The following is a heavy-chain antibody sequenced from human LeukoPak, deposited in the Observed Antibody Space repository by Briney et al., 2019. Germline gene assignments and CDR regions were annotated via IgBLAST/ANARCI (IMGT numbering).Heavy chain of an antibody. Sequence: GGSLRLSCAASGFTFSSYAMSWVRQAPGKGLEWVSAISGSGGSTYYADSVKGRFTISRDNSKNTLYLQMNSLRAEDTSIYFCAKALEQETVIALDSWGQGTLVTVSS. CDR1: GFTFSSYA. CDR3: AKALEQETVIALDS. V-gene: IGHV3-23*01. J-gene: IGHJ4*02. D-gene: IGHD6-13*01. CDR2: ISGSGGST.